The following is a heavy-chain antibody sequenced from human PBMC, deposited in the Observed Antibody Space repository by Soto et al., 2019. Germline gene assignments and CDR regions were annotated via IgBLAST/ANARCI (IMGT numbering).Heavy chain of an antibody. D-gene: IGHD3-22*01. J-gene: IGHJ5*02. CDR1: GGTFSSYA. CDR2: IIPIFGTA. V-gene: IGHV1-69*13. CDR3: ARYSPSGYPPANWFDP. Sequence: SVKVSCKASGGTFSSYAISWVRQAPGQGLEWMGGIIPIFGTANYAQKFQGRVTITADESTSTAYMELSSLRSEDTAVYYCARYSPSGYPPANWFDPWAQGTLVTVSS.